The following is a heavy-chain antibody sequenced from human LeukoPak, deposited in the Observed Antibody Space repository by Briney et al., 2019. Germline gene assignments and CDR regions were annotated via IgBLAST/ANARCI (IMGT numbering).Heavy chain of an antibody. CDR3: ARDFPSGSYAD. Sequence: GASVQVSCRASGYTFTGYYMHWVRQAPGQGLEWMGWINPNSGGTNYAQKFQGRVTMTRDTSISTAYMELSRLRSDDTAVYYCARDFPSGSYADWGQGTLVTVSS. CDR2: INPNSGGT. CDR1: GYTFTGYY. V-gene: IGHV1-2*02. D-gene: IGHD1-26*01. J-gene: IGHJ4*02.